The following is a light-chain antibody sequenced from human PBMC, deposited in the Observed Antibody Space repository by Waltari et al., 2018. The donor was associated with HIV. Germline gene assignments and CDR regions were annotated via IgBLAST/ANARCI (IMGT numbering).Light chain of an antibody. CDR2: DAS. V-gene: IGKV1-39*01. CDR1: QTVNNK. CDR3: QQSFSYPLP. Sequence: DIQMTQSPSSLSASVGDSVTITCRASQTVNNKLNWYQQKPGEAPKVVIYDASTLESGVPARFRGGESRTDCTLTITSLQLDDFATYFCQQSFSYPLPFGPGTKVDI. J-gene: IGKJ3*01.